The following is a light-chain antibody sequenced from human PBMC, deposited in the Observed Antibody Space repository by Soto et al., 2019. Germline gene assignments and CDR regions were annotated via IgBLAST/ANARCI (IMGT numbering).Light chain of an antibody. J-gene: IGKJ4*01. CDR2: KAS. V-gene: IGKV1-5*03. CDR3: QQYNSYSGT. CDR1: QSISSW. Sequence: DIQMTQSPSTLSASVGDRVTITCRASQSISSWLAWYQQKPGKAPKLLIYKASSLESGVPSRFSGSGSGTEFTLTISSLQPVDFATYHCQQYNSYSGTFGGGTKVDIK.